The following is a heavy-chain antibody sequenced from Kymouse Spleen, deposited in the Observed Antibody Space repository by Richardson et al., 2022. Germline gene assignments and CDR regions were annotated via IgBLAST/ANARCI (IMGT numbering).Heavy chain of an antibody. CDR3: ARQSNWNYVWFDP. D-gene: IGHD1-7*01. CDR2: IYYSGST. Sequence: QLQLQESGPGLVKPSETLSLTCTVSGGSISSSSYYWGWIRQPPGKGLEWIGSIYYSGSTYYNPSLKSRVTISVDTSKNQFSLKLSSVTAADTAVYYCARQSNWNYVWFDPWGQGTLVTVSS. CDR1: GGSISSSSYY. J-gene: IGHJ5*02. V-gene: IGHV4-39*01.